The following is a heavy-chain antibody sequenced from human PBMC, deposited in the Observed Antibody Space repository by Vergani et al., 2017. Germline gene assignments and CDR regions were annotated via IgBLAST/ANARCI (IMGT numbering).Heavy chain of an antibody. D-gene: IGHD6-13*01. CDR2: INYVGRT. CDR1: GGSINPSSSF. J-gene: IGHJ4*02. CDR3: ARGSRAAGYSGPDS. V-gene: IGHV4-39*01. Sequence: QLQLQESGPGLVKPSETLSLICTVSGGSINPSSSFWGWIRQSPGKGLEWIGSINYVGRTYYIPSLQSRATVFVDTSKNQFSLNLTSVTAADPAVYYCARGSRAAGYSGPDSWGQGTRVTVSS.